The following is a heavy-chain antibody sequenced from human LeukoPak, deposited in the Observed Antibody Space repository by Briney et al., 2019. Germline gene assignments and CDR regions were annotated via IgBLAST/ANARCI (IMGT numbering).Heavy chain of an antibody. V-gene: IGHV1-2*04. CDR2: INPNSGGT. J-gene: IGHJ4*02. CDR3: ARDRDTAMVQYYFDY. D-gene: IGHD5-18*01. CDR1: GYTFTGYY. Sequence: ASVTVSCKASGYTFTGYYMHWVRQAPGQGLEWMGWINPNSGGTHYAQKFQGWVTMTRDTSISTAYMELSRLRSDDTALYYCARDRDTAMVQYYFDYWGQGTLVTVSS.